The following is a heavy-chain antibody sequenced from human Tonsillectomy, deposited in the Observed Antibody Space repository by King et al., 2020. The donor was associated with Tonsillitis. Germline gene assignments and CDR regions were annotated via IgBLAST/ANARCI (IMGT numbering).Heavy chain of an antibody. D-gene: IGHD3-22*01. CDR1: GDSITTYY. V-gene: IGHV4-59*08. Sequence: VQLQESGPGLMKPSETLSLPCTVSGDSITTYYWSWIRQPPGKGLEWIAYVYYSGSTTHNPSLSSGISISVDTTKNQFSLKLKSVTAADTAVYYFARHGTVDTSDFYQTNFDCGDRGTLATSSS. CDR2: VYYSGST. CDR3: ARHGTVDTSDFYQTNFDC. J-gene: IGHJ4*02.